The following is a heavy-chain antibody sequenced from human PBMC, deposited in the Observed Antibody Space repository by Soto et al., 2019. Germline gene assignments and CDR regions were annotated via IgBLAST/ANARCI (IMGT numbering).Heavy chain of an antibody. CDR1: GGSISSYY. D-gene: IGHD3-3*01. CDR3: ARALRFLEWLDGMAV. J-gene: IGHJ6*02. V-gene: IGHV4-59*01. CDR2: IYYSGST. Sequence: PSETLSLTCTVSGGSISSYYWSWIRQPPGKGLEWIGYIYYSGSTNYNPSLKSRVTISVDTSKNQFSLKLSSVTAADTAVYYCARALRFLEWLDGMAVWGQGTTVPVSS.